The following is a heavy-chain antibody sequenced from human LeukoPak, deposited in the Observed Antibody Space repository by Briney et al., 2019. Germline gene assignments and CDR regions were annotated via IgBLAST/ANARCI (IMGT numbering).Heavy chain of an antibody. CDR3: AREVYYDSNGRGSYYFDY. V-gene: IGHV3-7*01. J-gene: IGHJ4*02. CDR1: GFTFSSYW. CDR2: IKQDGSEK. D-gene: IGHD3-22*01. Sequence: GGSLRLSCAASGFTFSSYWMSWVRQAPGKGLEWVANIKQDGSEKYYVDSVKGRFTISRDNAKNSLYLQMNSLRAEDTAVYYCAREVYYDSNGRGSYYFDYWGQGTLVTVSS.